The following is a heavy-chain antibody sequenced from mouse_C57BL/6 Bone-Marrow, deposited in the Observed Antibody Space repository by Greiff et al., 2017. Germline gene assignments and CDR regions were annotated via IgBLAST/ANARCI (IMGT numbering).Heavy chain of an antibody. CDR1: GFTFSDAW. Sequence: EVQLVESGGGLVQPGGSMKLSCAASGFTFSDAWMDWVRQSPEKGLEWVAEIRNKANNHATYYAESVKGRFTISRDDSKSSVYLQMNSLRAEDTGIYYCTRGETEDYYAMDYWGPGTSVTVSS. CDR3: TRGETEDYYAMDY. V-gene: IGHV6-6*01. CDR2: IRNKANNHAT. J-gene: IGHJ4*01.